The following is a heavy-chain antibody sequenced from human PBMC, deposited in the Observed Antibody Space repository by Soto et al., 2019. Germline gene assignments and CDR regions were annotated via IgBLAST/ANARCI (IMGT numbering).Heavy chain of an antibody. CDR1: GYSFAGYW. Sequence: SLKISCKGSGYSFAGYWITWVRQKPGKGLEWMGRIDPSDSQTYYSPSFRGHVTISATKSITTVFLQWSSLRASGTAMYYCARQIYDSDTGPNFQYYFDSWGQGTPVTVSS. D-gene: IGHD3-22*01. CDR3: ARQIYDSDTGPNFQYYFDS. CDR2: IDPSDSQT. J-gene: IGHJ4*02. V-gene: IGHV5-10-1*01.